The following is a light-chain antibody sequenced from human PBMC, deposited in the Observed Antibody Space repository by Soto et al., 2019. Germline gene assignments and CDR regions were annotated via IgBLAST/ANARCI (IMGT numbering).Light chain of an antibody. J-gene: IGKJ4*01. CDR2: DAS. CDR1: QSVSSY. V-gene: IGKV3-11*01. CDR3: QQRSVWPT. Sequence: IVLTQSPATLSLSPGERATLSCRASQSVSSYLAWYQQKGGQAPRLLIYDASSRAPGIPARFSGSGSGTDFTLTISSLEPEDFAVYYCQQRSVWPTFGGGTKVEI.